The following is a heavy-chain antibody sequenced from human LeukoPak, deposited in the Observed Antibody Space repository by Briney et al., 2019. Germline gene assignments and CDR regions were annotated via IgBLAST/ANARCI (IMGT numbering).Heavy chain of an antibody. Sequence: GASVKVSCKASGYTFTSYGISWVRQAPGQGLEWMGGISAYNGNTNYAQKLQGRVTMTTDTSTSTAYMELRSLRSDDTAVYYCARENADYYDSSGYYFNWFDPWGQGTLVTVSS. D-gene: IGHD3-22*01. CDR1: GYTFTSYG. J-gene: IGHJ5*02. V-gene: IGHV1-18*01. CDR2: ISAYNGNT. CDR3: ARENADYYDSSGYYFNWFDP.